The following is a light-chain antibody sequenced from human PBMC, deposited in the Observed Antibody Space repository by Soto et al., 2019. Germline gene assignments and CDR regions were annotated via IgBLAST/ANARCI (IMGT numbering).Light chain of an antibody. J-gene: IGKJ1*01. CDR2: DAS. V-gene: IGKV1-5*01. CDR3: KHMRT. Sequence: GDIVTITCRASQNINNWIAWYQQKPGKAPKFLIYDASTLESGVPSRFSGSGFGTEFSLTISSLQADDFGSYYCKHMRTFGQGTKVDIK. CDR1: QNINNW.